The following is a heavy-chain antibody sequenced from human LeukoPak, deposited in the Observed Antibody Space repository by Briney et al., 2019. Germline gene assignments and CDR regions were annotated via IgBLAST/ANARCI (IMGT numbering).Heavy chain of an antibody. D-gene: IGHD3-10*01. CDR1: GYTFTGYY. CDR3: ARSGLLWFGELLGGFDY. V-gene: IGHV1-2*02. Sequence: GASVKVSCKASGYTFTGYYMHWVRQAPGQGLEWMGWINPNSGGTNYAQKFQGRVTMTRDTSISTAYMELSRLRSDDTAVYYCARSGLLWFGELLGGFDYWGQGTLVTVSS. CDR2: INPNSGGT. J-gene: IGHJ4*02.